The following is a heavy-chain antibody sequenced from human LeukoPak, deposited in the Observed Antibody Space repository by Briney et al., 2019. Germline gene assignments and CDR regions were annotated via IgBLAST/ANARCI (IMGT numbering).Heavy chain of an antibody. CDR2: IRNKANNYAT. D-gene: IGHD3-22*01. Sequence: GGSQKLSCAASGFTFSGSAMHRVRQASGKGLEWVGRIRNKANNYATSYAASVKGRFTVSRDDSKNTAYLQMNSLQTEDTAVYYCTNYDSSGPAFQHWGQGTLVTVSS. J-gene: IGHJ1*01. CDR3: TNYDSSGPAFQH. CDR1: GFTFSGSA. V-gene: IGHV3-73*01.